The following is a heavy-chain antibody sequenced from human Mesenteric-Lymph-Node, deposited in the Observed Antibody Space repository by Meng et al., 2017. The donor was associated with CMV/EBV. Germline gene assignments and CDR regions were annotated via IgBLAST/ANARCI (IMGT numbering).Heavy chain of an antibody. D-gene: IGHD4-17*01. V-gene: IGHV4-59*01. J-gene: IGHJ6*02. Sequence: GSLRLSCAVSGGSMSSYYWSWIWQPPGKGLEWIGFSYYSGTSKYNPSLKSRVTISVDTSKNQFSLNLRSVTAADTAVYYFARDWGRGYGDTRHHYYYGMDVWGQGTTVTVSS. CDR1: GGSMSSYY. CDR3: ARDWGRGYGDTRHHYYYGMDV. CDR2: SYYSGTS.